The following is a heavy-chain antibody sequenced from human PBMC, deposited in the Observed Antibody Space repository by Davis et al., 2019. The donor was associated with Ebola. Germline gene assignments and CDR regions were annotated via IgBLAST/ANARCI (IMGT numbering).Heavy chain of an antibody. CDR3: ANGRTLD. D-gene: IGHD1-1*01. CDR2: ISGSGGDP. J-gene: IGHJ4*02. Sequence: GESLKISCAASGFTFDSYAMSWVRQVPGKGLEWVSRISGSGGDPHYADSVKGRFTISRDNSKNTLYLQMNGLTAEDTAIYYCANGRTLDWGQGTLVTVSS. CDR1: GFTFDSYA. V-gene: IGHV3-23*01.